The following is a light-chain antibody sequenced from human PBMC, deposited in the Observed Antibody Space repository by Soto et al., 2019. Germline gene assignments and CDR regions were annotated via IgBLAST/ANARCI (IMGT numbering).Light chain of an antibody. CDR2: EVS. CDR1: NSDVGGYNY. CDR3: SSYTSTSAVV. Sequence: QSALTQPASVSGSPGQSITISCTGTNSDVGGYNYVSWYQQHPGKAPKLIIYEVSDRPSGVSNRFSGSKSGNTASLTISGLQAEDEADYYCSSYTSTSAVVFGGGTKLTVL. V-gene: IGLV2-14*01. J-gene: IGLJ2*01.